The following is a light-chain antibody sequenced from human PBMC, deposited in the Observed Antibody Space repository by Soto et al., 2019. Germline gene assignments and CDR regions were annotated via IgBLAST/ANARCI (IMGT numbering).Light chain of an antibody. V-gene: IGKV1-39*01. J-gene: IGKJ1*01. CDR1: QSISTY. Sequence: DIQMTQSPSSLAASVGARVTITCRASQSISTYLNWYQQKPGKAPKVLIFDASRLQSGVASRFSGSGSGTDFTLTISSLQPEESATYYCQQSYSAPWTFGQGTKVQVK. CDR3: QQSYSAPWT. CDR2: DAS.